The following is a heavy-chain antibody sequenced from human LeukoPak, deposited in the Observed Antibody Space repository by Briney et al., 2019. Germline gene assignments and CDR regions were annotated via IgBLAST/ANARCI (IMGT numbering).Heavy chain of an antibody. J-gene: IGHJ6*03. CDR3: ARDSYVYYMDV. CDR1: GFNFSSYS. Sequence: PGGSLRLSCAASGFNFSSYSMNWVRQAPGKGLEWVSYIASSTSTIYYADSVKGRFTISRDNAKNSLYLQMNSLRAEDTAVYYCARDSYVYYMDVWGKGTTVTISS. V-gene: IGHV3-48*04. CDR2: IASSTSTI. D-gene: IGHD1-26*01.